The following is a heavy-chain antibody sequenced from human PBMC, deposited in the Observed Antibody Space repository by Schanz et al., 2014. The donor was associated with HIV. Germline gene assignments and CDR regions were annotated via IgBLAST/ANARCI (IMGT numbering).Heavy chain of an antibody. V-gene: IGHV3-30*18. CDR2: ISYDGSNK. J-gene: IGHJ4*02. Sequence: QVQLVESGGGVVQPGRSLRLSCAASGFTFSRDGMNWVRQAPGKGLEWVAVISYDGSNKYYADSVKGRFTISRDNSKNTLYLQMNSLRVEDTAVYYCANEEVPNDYWGQGTLVTVSS. CDR3: ANEEVPNDY. CDR1: GFTFSRDG.